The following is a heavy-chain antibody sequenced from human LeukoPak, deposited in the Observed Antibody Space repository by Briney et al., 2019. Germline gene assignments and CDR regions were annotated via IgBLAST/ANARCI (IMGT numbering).Heavy chain of an antibody. CDR1: GYTFTGYY. D-gene: IGHD6-13*01. J-gene: IGHJ4*02. V-gene: IGHV1-2*06. CDR2: INPNSGDT. CDR3: ARIIAAAGTGSYFDY. Sequence: ASVKVSCKASGYTFTGYYMLWVRQAPGQGLEWMGRINPNSGDTNYAQKFQGRVTMTRDTSISTAYMELSRLRSDDTAVYYCARIIAAAGTGSYFDYWGQGTLVTVSS.